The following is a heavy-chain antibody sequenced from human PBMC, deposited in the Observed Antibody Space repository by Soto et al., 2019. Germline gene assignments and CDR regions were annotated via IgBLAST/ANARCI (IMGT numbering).Heavy chain of an antibody. CDR1: GGTFSSYA. V-gene: IGHV1-69*01. J-gene: IGHJ3*02. CDR3: ATGPRYDYVWGSYRPDGGDDAFDI. CDR2: IIPIFGTA. D-gene: IGHD3-16*02. Sequence: QVQLVQSGDEVKKPGSSVKVSCKASGGTFSSYAISWVRQAPGQGLEWMGGIIPIFGTANYAQKFQGRVTITADESTSTAYMELSSLRSEDTAVYYCATGPRYDYVWGSYRPDGGDDAFDIWGQGTMVTVSS.